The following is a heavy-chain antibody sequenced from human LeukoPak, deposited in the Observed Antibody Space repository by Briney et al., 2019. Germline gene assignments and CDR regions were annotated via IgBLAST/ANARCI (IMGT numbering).Heavy chain of an antibody. CDR1: GFSFSSYG. Sequence: QTGGSLRLSCVASGFSFSSYGMHWVRRAPGKGLEWMTFIRFDGSEKYYADSVKGRFTISRDNAENSVYLQMNSLRAEDTAVYYCTRDNGYCSGGTCLHYYMDVWGKGTTVTISS. CDR3: TRDNGYCSGGTCLHYYMDV. J-gene: IGHJ6*03. V-gene: IGHV3-30*02. D-gene: IGHD2-15*01. CDR2: IRFDGSEK.